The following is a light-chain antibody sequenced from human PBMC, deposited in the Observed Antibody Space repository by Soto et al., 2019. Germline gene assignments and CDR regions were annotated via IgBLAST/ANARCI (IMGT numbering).Light chain of an antibody. CDR2: DVS. CDR1: SSDIGGYNY. J-gene: IGLJ1*01. Sequence: QSVLTQPASMSGSPGQSVTISCAGTSSDIGGYNYVSWYQHHPGTAPKLIIYDVSSRPSGVSYRFSASKSGNTASLTISGLQAEDEADYYCSSFSVASPLFGTGTKVTVL. V-gene: IGLV2-14*01. CDR3: SSFSVASPL.